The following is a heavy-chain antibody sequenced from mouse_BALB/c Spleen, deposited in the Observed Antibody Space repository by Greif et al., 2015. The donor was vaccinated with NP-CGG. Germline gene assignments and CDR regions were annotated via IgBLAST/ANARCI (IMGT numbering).Heavy chain of an antibody. V-gene: IGHV1S29*02. CDR2: IYPYNGGT. CDR1: GYTFTDYN. Sequence: VQLQQSGPELVKPGASVKISCKASGYTFTDYNMHWVKQSHGKSLEWIGYIYPYNGGTGYNQKFKSKATLTVDNSSSTAYMELRSLTSEDSAVYYCAGGVYSCLDYWGQGTSVTVSP. CDR3: AGGVYSCLDY. D-gene: IGHD2-1*01. J-gene: IGHJ4*01.